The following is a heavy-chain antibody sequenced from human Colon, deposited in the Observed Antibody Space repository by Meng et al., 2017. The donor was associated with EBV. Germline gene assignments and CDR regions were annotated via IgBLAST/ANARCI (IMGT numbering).Heavy chain of an antibody. D-gene: IGHD4-17*01. J-gene: IGHJ2*01. CDR1: GGSISSGNHY. Sequence: QVHVQGSGPGLGKPSRTLSLTCTVSGGSISSGNHYWSWIRQHPGKGLEYIGYIYYSGSTYYNPSLKSRVIISVDTSKNQFSLRLNSVTAADTAVYYCASLYGDSSVWYLDLWGRGTLVTVSS. CDR3: ASLYGDSSVWYLDL. CDR2: IYYSGST. V-gene: IGHV4-31*03.